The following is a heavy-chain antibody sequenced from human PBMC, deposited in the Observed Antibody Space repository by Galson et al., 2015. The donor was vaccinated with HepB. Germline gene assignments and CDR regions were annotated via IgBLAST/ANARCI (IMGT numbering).Heavy chain of an antibody. V-gene: IGHV1-46*03. J-gene: IGHJ5*02. Sequence: SVTVSCKASGSTFTSYYMHWVRQAPGQGLEWMGIINPSGGSTSYAQKFQGRVTMTRDTSTSTVYMELSSLRSEDTAVYYCARTPRYDILTGYYCSWGQGTLVTVSS. D-gene: IGHD3-9*01. CDR2: INPSGGST. CDR3: ARTPRYDILTGYYCS. CDR1: GSTFTSYY.